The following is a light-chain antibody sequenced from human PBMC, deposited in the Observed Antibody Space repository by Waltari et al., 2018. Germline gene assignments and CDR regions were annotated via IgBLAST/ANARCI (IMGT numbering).Light chain of an antibody. CDR1: QSPAHRDGKTY. CDR2: RVS. J-gene: IGKJ1*01. V-gene: IGKV2-30*02. Sequence: DVVMTQSPLSLLVTVGQPASLSCRPSQSPAHRDGKTYLNWVQLGPGQSPRRLFCRVSDRDSGVPDRFSGSGSGTDFTLKISRVEAEDVGVYYCVQGTQWPPTFGQGTKVEIK. CDR3: VQGTQWPPT.